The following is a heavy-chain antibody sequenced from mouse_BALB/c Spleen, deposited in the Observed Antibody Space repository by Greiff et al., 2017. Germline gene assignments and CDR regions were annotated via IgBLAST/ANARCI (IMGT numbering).Heavy chain of an antibody. Sequence: VQLQQSGPGLVAPSQSLSITCTASGFSLTSYGVHWVRQPPGKGLEWLGVIWAGGSTNYYSAHLSSLGISKDNSKSQVFLKMNSLQTDDTAMYYCARDSLGDAMDYWGQGTSVTVSS. CDR3: ARDSLGDAMDY. CDR1: GFSLTSYG. CDR2: IWAGGST. J-gene: IGHJ4*01. D-gene: IGHD4-1*01. V-gene: IGHV2-9*02.